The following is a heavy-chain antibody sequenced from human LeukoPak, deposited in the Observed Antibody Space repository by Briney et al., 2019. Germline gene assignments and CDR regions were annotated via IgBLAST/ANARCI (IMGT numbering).Heavy chain of an antibody. Sequence: RRSLRLSCAASGFTFSSYAMHWVRQAPGKGLEWVAVISYDGSNKCYADSVKGRFTISRDNSKNTLYLQMNSLRAEDTAVYYCARGPPGYYYYYMDVWGKGTTVTVSS. CDR2: ISYDGSNK. J-gene: IGHJ6*03. CDR1: GFTFSSYA. V-gene: IGHV3-30*04. CDR3: ARGPPGYYYYYMDV.